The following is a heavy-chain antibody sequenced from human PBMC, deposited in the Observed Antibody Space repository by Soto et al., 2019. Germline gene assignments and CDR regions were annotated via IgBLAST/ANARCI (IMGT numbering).Heavy chain of an antibody. CDR3: ARSPLGYDYVRQTWREVGDSFDI. V-gene: IGHV4-34*12. J-gene: IGHJ3*02. Sequence: SETLSLTCAIYGASLGGFHWTWLRQAPGKGLEWIGELIHGGSTNYNPPLKSRVSFSLDTSKNQFSLHLMSVTAADTAVYYCARSPLGYDYVRQTWREVGDSFDIWGRGTMVTVSS. CDR1: GASLGGFH. D-gene: IGHD3-16*01. CDR2: LIHGGST.